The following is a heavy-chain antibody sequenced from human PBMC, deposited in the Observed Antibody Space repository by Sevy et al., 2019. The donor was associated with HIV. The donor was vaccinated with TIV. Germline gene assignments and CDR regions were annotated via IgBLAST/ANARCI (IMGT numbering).Heavy chain of an antibody. CDR1: GFIFSSYG. CDR2: ISYAGSSK. CDR3: VKGGVTWELLDY. J-gene: IGHJ4*02. D-gene: IGHD1-26*01. Sequence: GGSLRLSCAASGFIFSSYGMHWVRQAPGKGLEWVTIISYAGSSKKYADSVKGRFTISRDNSENILYLQMNSLRTDDTAVYYCVKGGVTWELLDYWGQGTLVTVSS. V-gene: IGHV3-30*18.